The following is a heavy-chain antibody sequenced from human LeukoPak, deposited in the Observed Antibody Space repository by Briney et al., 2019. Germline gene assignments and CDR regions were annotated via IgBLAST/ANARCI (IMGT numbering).Heavy chain of an antibody. CDR3: ARGTIFGVATNWFDP. CDR1: GGPFSSYY. V-gene: IGHV4-59*01. J-gene: IGHJ5*02. CDR2: IYYSGTT. D-gene: IGHD3-3*01. Sequence: SETLSLTCTVSGGPFSSYYWSWIRQPPGKGLEWIGYIYYSGTTNYNPSLKSRLTVSVDTSKNQFSLRLSSMTAADTAVYYCARGTIFGVATNWFDPWGQGTLATVSS.